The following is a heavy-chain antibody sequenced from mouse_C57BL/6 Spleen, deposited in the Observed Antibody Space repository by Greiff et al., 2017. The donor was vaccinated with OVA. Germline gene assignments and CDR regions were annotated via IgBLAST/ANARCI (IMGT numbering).Heavy chain of an antibody. D-gene: IGHD3-2*02. CDR2: IYPGSGST. J-gene: IGHJ3*01. Sequence: VKLVESDAELVKPGASVKISCKVSGYTFTDHTIHWVKQRPGQGLEWIGDIYPGSGSTNYNEKFKSKATLTVDTSSSTAYMQLSSLTSEDSAVYYCARDSSGRWFAYWGQGTLVTVSA. CDR1: GYTFTDHT. CDR3: ARDSSGRWFAY. V-gene: IGHV1-78*01.